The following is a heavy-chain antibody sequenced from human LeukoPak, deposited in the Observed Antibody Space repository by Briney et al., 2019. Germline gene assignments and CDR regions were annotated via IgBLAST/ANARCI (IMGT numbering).Heavy chain of an antibody. J-gene: IGHJ4*02. D-gene: IGHD5-24*01. V-gene: IGHV3-33*01. Sequence: PGRSLRLSCAASGFTFSSYGMHWVRQAPGKGLEWVAVIWYDGSIKYYADSVEGRFAISRDNSKNTLYLQMNSLRAEDTAMYYCARGDGYNFFDCWGQGVLVTVSS. CDR1: GFTFSSYG. CDR3: ARGDGYNFFDC. CDR2: IWYDGSIK.